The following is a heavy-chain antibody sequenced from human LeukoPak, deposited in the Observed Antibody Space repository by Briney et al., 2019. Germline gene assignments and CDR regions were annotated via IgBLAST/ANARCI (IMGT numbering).Heavy chain of an antibody. CDR2: IYYSGST. D-gene: IGHD4-17*01. V-gene: IGHV4-59*08. J-gene: IGHJ4*02. Sequence: PSETLSLTCTVSGGSISNYYWSWIRQPPGKGLEWIGYIYYSGSTNYNPSLKSRVTISVDTSKNQFSLKLSSVTAADTAVYYCARHVYGDVLFDYWGQGTLVTVSS. CDR3: ARHVYGDVLFDY. CDR1: GGSISNYY.